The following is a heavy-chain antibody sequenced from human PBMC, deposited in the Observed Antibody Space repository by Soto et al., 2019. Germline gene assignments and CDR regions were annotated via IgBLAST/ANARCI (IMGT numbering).Heavy chain of an antibody. CDR2: ISGSGGST. CDR1: GFTFSSYA. D-gene: IGHD2-15*01. J-gene: IGHJ5*02. Sequence: GGSLRLSCAASGFTFSSYAMSWVRQAPGKGLEWVSAISGSGGSTYYADSVKGRFTISRDNSKNTLYLQMNSLRAEDTAVYYCAKDGAKDIVVVVAARLPNWFDPWGQGTLVTVSS. CDR3: AKDGAKDIVVVVAARLPNWFDP. V-gene: IGHV3-23*01.